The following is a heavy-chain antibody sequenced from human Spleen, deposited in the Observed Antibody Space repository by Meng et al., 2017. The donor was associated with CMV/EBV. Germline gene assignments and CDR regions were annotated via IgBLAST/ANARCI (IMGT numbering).Heavy chain of an antibody. CDR1: GFTFSRYA. J-gene: IGHJ3*02. Sequence: SLKISCAASGFTFSRYAMGWVRQAPGKGLEWVSGVTWNSGSIAYADSVKGRFTISRDNAKNSLYLQINSLRVEDTALYYCARDRSGATGAFDMWGQGTMVTVSS. CDR3: ARDRSGATGAFDM. D-gene: IGHD1-26*01. V-gene: IGHV3-9*01. CDR2: VTWNSGSI.